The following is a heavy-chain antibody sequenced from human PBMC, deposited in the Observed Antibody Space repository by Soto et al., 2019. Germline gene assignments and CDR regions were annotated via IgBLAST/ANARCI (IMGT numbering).Heavy chain of an antibody. CDR2: ISGSGGST. J-gene: IGHJ5*02. V-gene: IGHV3-23*01. CDR3: AKRLGRYSNWFDP. D-gene: IGHD3-9*01. Sequence: GGAVRISCAASGVTFSSYARSWVRQAPGKGLEWVSAISGSGGSTYYADSVKGRFTISRDNSKNTLYLQMNSLRAEDTAVYYCAKRLGRYSNWFDPWGQGTLVTVS. CDR1: GVTFSSYA.